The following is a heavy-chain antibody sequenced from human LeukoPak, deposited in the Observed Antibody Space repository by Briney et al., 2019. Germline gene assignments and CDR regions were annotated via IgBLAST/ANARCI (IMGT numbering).Heavy chain of an antibody. CDR3: ARGPDTAMVLYYYYGMDV. J-gene: IGHJ6*02. V-gene: IGHV3-48*02. D-gene: IGHD5-18*01. Sequence: GGSLRLSCAASGFTFSSYSMNWVRQAPGKGLEWVSYISSSSSTIYYADSVKGRFTISRDNAKNSLYLQMNSLRDEDTAVYYCARGPDTAMVLYYYYGMDVWGQGTTVTVSS. CDR2: ISSSSSTI. CDR1: GFTFSSYS.